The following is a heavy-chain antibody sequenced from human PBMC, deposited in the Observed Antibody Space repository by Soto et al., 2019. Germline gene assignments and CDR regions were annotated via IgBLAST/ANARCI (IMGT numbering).Heavy chain of an antibody. V-gene: IGHV5-51*01. CDR2: IYPGDSDT. J-gene: IGHJ5*02. D-gene: IGHD2-8*02. CDR1: GYSFTSYW. Sequence: VESLKISCKASGYSFTSYWIAWVRQVPGKGLEWMGIIYPGDSDTRYSPSFQGQVTISVDKSITTAYLQWSSLKASDTAMYYCARGYCTATTCDPWFDPWGQGTLVTVSS. CDR3: ARGYCTATTCDPWFDP.